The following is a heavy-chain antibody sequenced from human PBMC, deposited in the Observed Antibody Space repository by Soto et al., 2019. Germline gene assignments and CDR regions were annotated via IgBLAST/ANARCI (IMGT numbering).Heavy chain of an antibody. CDR3: AKHGGPSYSYYMDV. D-gene: IGHD3-3*01. CDR2: IRGSGDVT. Sequence: EVQLLESRGGLVQPGGSLRLSCAASGFTFSNYAMTWVRQAPGKGLEWVSVIRGSGDVTYYADSVQGRFAISRDNSKNTLYLQMNSLRDEDTAIYYCAKHGGPSYSYYMDVWGKGTTVTVSS. CDR1: GFTFSNYA. J-gene: IGHJ6*03. V-gene: IGHV3-23*01.